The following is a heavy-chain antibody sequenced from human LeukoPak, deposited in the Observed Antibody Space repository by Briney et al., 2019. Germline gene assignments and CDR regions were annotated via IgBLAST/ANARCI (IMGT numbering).Heavy chain of an antibody. CDR1: RFTFSSFG. D-gene: IGHD3-10*01. V-gene: IGHV3-23*01. CDR2: ISGSGVST. CDR3: AKLLDGAGTGS. Sequence: GGSLRLSCAASRFTFSSFGMSWVRQAPGKGLEWVSSISGSGVSTYYADSVKGRFTISRDNSKNTLYLQMNSLRAEDKAVYYCAKLLDGAGTGSWGQGTLVTVSS. J-gene: IGHJ4*02.